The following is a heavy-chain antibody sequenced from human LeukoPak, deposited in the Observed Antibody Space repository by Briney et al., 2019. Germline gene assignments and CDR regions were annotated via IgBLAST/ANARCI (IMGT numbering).Heavy chain of an antibody. D-gene: IGHD1-26*01. Sequence: GGSLRLSCAASGFTVSSNYMSWVRQAPGKGLEWVSVISGSGGSTYYADSVKGRFTISRDNSKNTLYLQMNSLRAEDTAVYYCAKDLRWELMGGFGYWGQGTLVTVSS. CDR2: ISGSGGST. CDR3: AKDLRWELMGGFGY. V-gene: IGHV3-23*01. CDR1: GFTVSSNY. J-gene: IGHJ4*02.